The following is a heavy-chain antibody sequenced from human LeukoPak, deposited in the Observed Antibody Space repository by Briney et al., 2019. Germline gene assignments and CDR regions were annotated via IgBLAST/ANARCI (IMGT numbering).Heavy chain of an antibody. V-gene: IGHV3-23*01. J-gene: IGHJ6*03. CDR3: AKGSTTAAHYYYMDV. Sequence: GGSLRLSCAASGFTFSSYVMSWVRQAPGKGLEWVSVISGSGGSTYYADSVKGRFTISRDNSKNTLYLQMNTLRAEDTAVYYCAKGSTTAAHYYYMDVWGKGTTVTVFS. D-gene: IGHD6-13*01. CDR2: ISGSGGST. CDR1: GFTFSSYV.